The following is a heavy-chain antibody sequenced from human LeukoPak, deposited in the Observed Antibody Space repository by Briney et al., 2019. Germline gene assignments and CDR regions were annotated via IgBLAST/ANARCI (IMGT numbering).Heavy chain of an antibody. Sequence: SETLSLTCAVYGGSLSGYYWSWIRQPPRKGLEWIGEINHSGSTNYNPSLKSRVTISVDTSKNQFSLKLSSVTAADTAVYYCARRGATLRYWGQGTLVTVSS. CDR1: GGSLSGYY. D-gene: IGHD5-24*01. CDR2: INHSGST. J-gene: IGHJ4*02. CDR3: ARRGATLRY. V-gene: IGHV4-34*01.